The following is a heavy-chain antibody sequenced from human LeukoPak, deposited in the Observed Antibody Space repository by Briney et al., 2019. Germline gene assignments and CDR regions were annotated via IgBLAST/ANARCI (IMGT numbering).Heavy chain of an antibody. Sequence: ASVKVSCKASGYTFSSYAISWVRQAPGQGLEWMGGIIPIFGTANYAQKFQGRVTITADESTSTAYMELSSLRSEDTAVYYCARGRVYGYCSGGSCYPNKDLFDYWGQGTLVTVSS. D-gene: IGHD2-15*01. J-gene: IGHJ4*02. V-gene: IGHV1-69*13. CDR3: ARGRVYGYCSGGSCYPNKDLFDY. CDR2: IIPIFGTA. CDR1: GYTFSSYA.